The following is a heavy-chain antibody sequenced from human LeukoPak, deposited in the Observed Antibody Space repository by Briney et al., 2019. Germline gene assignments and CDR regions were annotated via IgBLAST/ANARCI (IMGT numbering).Heavy chain of an antibody. CDR2: ISWNSGSI. Sequence: GKSLRLSCAASGFTFDDYAMHWVRQAPGKGQEWVSGISWNSGSIGYADSVKGRFTISRDNAKNSLYLQMNSLRAEDTALYYCAKDMRSYGLAVDYWGQGTLVTVSS. V-gene: IGHV3-9*01. CDR3: AKDMRSYGLAVDY. J-gene: IGHJ4*02. D-gene: IGHD5-18*01. CDR1: GFTFDDYA.